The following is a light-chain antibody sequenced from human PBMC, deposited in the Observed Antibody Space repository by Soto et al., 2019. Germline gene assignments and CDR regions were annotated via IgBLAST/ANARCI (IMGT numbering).Light chain of an antibody. Sequence: QSALTQPPSASGSPGQPVTIPCTGTTSNVGGYNYVSWYQQHPGKAPNLMIYEVSKRPSGVPDRFSGSKSGNTASLTVSGLQAEDEADYYCSSYAGSNNLVFGGGTKLTVL. CDR2: EVS. CDR1: TSNVGGYNY. J-gene: IGLJ2*01. V-gene: IGLV2-8*01. CDR3: SSYAGSNNLV.